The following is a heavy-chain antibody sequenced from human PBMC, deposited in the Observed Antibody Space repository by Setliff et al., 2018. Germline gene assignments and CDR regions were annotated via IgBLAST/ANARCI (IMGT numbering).Heavy chain of an antibody. J-gene: IGHJ6*03. CDR2: TIPMFGTT. Sequence: VSCKASGGTFSSYGISWVRQAPGQGLEWMGGTIPMFGTTNYARKFQGRVTIITDESTSTAYMQLSSLGSEDTAVYYCVREGVHSRSSTDYRYYMDVWGKGTTVTVSS. D-gene: IGHD6-6*01. CDR1: GGTFSSYG. CDR3: VREGVHSRSSTDYRYYMDV. V-gene: IGHV1-69*05.